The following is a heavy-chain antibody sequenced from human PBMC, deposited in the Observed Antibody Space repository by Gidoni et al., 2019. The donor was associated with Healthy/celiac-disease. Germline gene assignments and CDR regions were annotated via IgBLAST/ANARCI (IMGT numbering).Heavy chain of an antibody. V-gene: IGHV1-69*01. Sequence: IPIFGTANYAQKFQGRVTITADESTSTAYMELSSLRSEDTAVYYCASHYGMDVWGQGTTVTVSS. J-gene: IGHJ6*02. CDR2: IPIFGTA. CDR3: ASHYGMDV.